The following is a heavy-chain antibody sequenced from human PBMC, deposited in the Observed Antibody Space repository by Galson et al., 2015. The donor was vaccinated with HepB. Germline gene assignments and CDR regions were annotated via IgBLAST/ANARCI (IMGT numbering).Heavy chain of an antibody. D-gene: IGHD6-13*01. Sequence: SPRLPCAASGFTFSRYAMSWVRQAPGKGLEWVSAISGSGGSTYYADSVKGRFTISRDNSKNTLYLQMNSLRAEDTAVYYCANLAGSWYGGRWYGMDVWGQGTTVTVSS. CDR2: ISGSGGST. V-gene: IGHV3-23*01. CDR3: ANLAGSWYGGRWYGMDV. CDR1: GFTFSRYA. J-gene: IGHJ6*02.